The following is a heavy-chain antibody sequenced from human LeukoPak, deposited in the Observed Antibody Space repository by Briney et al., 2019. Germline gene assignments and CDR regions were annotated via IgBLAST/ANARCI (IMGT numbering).Heavy chain of an antibody. CDR2: ISYDGSNK. V-gene: IGHV3-30-3*01. CDR3: TTTDHFDY. Sequence: GRSLRLSCAASGFTFSSYAMHWVRQAPGKGLEWVAVISYDGSNKYYAAPVKGRFTISRDTAKNTLYLQMNSLRAEDTAVYYCTTTDHFDYWGQGTLVTVSS. CDR1: GFTFSSYA. J-gene: IGHJ4*02. D-gene: IGHD1/OR15-1a*01.